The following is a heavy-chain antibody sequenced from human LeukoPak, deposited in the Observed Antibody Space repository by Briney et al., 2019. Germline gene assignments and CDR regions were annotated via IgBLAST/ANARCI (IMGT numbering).Heavy chain of an antibody. CDR2: ISLSGDIT. V-gene: IGHV3-23*01. Sequence: GGTLRLSCAASGFTFRQHGMNWVRQAPGKGVEWVSGISLSGDITYYADSVNGRFPISRDNSRSTLYLQMNSLTADDTAVYYCAIANHLARVTYYDFWSPDYWGQGTLVTVSS. D-gene: IGHD3-3*01. J-gene: IGHJ4*02. CDR1: GFTFRQHG. CDR3: AIANHLARVTYYDFWSPDY.